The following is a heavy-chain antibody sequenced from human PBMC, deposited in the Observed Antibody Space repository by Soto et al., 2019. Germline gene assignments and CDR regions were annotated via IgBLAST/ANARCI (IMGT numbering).Heavy chain of an antibody. CDR1: GFTFRGYG. CDR2: ISHDGSNS. CDR3: AKDREPYSATWHYS. J-gene: IGHJ4*02. V-gene: IGHV3-30*18. D-gene: IGHD6-13*01. Sequence: PGGCLRRSCAAAGFTFRGYGMQWVRQAPGKGLEWVALISHDGSNSYYADSVKGRFTISRDNSKNTLYLQMNSLRVEDTAVYYCAKDREPYSATWHYSWGQGTLVTVSS.